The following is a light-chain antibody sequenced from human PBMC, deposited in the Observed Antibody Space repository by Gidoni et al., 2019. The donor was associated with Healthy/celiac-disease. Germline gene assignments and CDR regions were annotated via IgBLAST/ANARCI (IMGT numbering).Light chain of an antibody. V-gene: IGKV2-28*01. CDR2: LGS. J-gene: IGKJ5*01. Sequence: DIVMTQSPLSLPVTPGEPASISCRSSQSLLHSNGYNYLDWYLQQPGQSPQLLIYLGSNRASGVPDRFSGSGSDTDFTLKIGRVEAEDVGVYYCMQALQTPTFXXXTRLEIK. CDR1: QSLLHSNGYNY. CDR3: MQALQTPT.